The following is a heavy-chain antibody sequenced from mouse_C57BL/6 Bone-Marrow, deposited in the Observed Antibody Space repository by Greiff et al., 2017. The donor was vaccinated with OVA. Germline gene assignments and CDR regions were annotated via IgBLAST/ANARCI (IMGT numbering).Heavy chain of an antibody. CDR2: IDPSDSYT. J-gene: IGHJ4*01. CDR1: GYTFTSYW. CDR3: ARWGLLDYAMDY. D-gene: IGHD2-3*01. Sequence: QVPLQQPGAELVRPGTSVKLSCKASGYTFTSYWIPWVKQRPGQGLEWIGVIDPSDSYTNYNQKFKGKATLTVDTSSSTAYMQLSSLTSEDSAVYYCARWGLLDYAMDYWGQGTSVTVSS. V-gene: IGHV1-59*01.